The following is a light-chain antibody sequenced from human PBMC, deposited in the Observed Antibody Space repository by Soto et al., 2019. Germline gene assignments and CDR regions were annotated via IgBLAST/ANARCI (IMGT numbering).Light chain of an antibody. Sequence: DIQLTQSPSSLSASVGDRVSISCRASQSINNYLNWYQHKPGKAPKVLIFAASTLQSGVPSRFSGSGSGTDFTLTITSLQPEDFATYYCQQSYSRTFGQGTKVDI. J-gene: IGKJ1*01. V-gene: IGKV1-39*01. CDR1: QSINNY. CDR2: AAS. CDR3: QQSYSRT.